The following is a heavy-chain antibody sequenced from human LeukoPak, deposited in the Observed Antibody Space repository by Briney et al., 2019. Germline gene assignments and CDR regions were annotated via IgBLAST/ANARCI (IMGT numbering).Heavy chain of an antibody. J-gene: IGHJ4*02. Sequence: QPGGSLRLSCEASGFTFEDFAMHWVRQAPGKGLEWVSGIIYNSDIIDYADSVKGRFTISRDNAKNSLYLQMNSLRPEDTALYYCAKDSEAHYGSGSYKDYWGQGTLVTVSS. CDR3: AKDSEAHYGSGSYKDY. CDR2: IIYNSDII. CDR1: GFTFEDFA. V-gene: IGHV3-9*01. D-gene: IGHD3-10*01.